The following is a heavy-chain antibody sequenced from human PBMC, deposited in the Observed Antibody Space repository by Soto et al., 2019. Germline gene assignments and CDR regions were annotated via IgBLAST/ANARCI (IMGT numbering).Heavy chain of an antibody. CDR2: ISSSSSTI. J-gene: IGHJ6*02. CDR3: ARLTVGWCMLCPLRYGMDV. CDR1: GFTFSSYS. D-gene: IGHD2-8*02. Sequence: EVQLVESGGGLVQPGGSLRLSCAASGFTFSSYSMNWVRQAPGKGLEWVSYISSSSSTIYYADSVKGRFNISRDNAKNSLYLQMNSLRDEDTAVYYCARLTVGWCMLCPLRYGMDVWGQGTTVTVSS. V-gene: IGHV3-48*02.